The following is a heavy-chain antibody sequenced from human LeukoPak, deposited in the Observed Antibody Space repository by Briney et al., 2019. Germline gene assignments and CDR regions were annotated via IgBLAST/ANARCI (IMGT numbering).Heavy chain of an antibody. CDR3: ARGSYGSGSDYYYYYMDV. D-gene: IGHD3-10*01. CDR2: INPTGGST. CDR1: GYTFTSYY. Sequence: ASVKVSCKASGYTFTSYYMHWVRQAPGEGLEWMGIINPTGGSTSYAQKFQGRVTMTRDTSTSTVYMELSSLRSEDTAVYYCARGSYGSGSDYYYYYMDVWGKGTTVTVSS. V-gene: IGHV1-46*01. J-gene: IGHJ6*03.